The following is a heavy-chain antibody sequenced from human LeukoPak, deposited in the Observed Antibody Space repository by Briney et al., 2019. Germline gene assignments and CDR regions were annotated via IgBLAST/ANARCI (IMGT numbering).Heavy chain of an antibody. D-gene: IGHD3-10*01. CDR3: AKGAYSYASGTYYFDY. CDR2: ISHDGGNE. CDR1: GFASSSYG. J-gene: IGHJ4*02. V-gene: IGHV3-30*18. Sequence: GGSLRLSCVASGFASSSYGMHWVRQAPGKGLECVAVISHDGGNEYYADSVKGRFAISRDTSTNTLYLHMSSLRADDTAVYYCAKGAYSYASGTYYFDYWGQGTLVTVSS.